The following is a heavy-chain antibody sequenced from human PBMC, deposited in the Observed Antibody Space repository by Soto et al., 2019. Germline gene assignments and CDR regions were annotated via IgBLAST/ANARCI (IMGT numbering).Heavy chain of an antibody. J-gene: IGHJ6*02. CDR3: ARDRSPNWNYASYYYYGMDV. CDR1: GYTFTGYY. V-gene: IGHV1-2*04. Sequence: ASVKVSCKASGYTFTGYYMHWVRQAPGQGLEWMGWINPNSGGTNYAQKFQGWVTMTRDTSISTAYMELSRLRSDDTAVYYCARDRSPNWNYASYYYYGMDVWGQGTTVTVSS. CDR2: INPNSGGT. D-gene: IGHD1-7*01.